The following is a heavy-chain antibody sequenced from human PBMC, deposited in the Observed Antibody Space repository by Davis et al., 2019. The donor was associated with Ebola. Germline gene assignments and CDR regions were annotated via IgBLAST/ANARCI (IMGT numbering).Heavy chain of an antibody. Sequence: GESLKISCAASGFPFGSYWMSWVRQPPGKGLEWVANIKQDGTESHYVDSVTGRFTISRDNARNSLILQMNRLRVDDTAVYFCARDRSIYGVVTPLGNWGQGTLVTVSS. D-gene: IGHD3-3*01. J-gene: IGHJ4*02. CDR2: IKQDGTES. CDR3: ARDRSIYGVVTPLGN. V-gene: IGHV3-7*01. CDR1: GFPFGSYW.